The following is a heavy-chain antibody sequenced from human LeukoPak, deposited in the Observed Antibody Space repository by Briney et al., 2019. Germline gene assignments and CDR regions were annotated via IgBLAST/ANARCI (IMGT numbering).Heavy chain of an antibody. CDR1: GYTFTSYG. J-gene: IGHJ4*02. Sequence: ASVKVSCKASGYTFTSYGISWVRQAPGQGLEWMGWISAYNGNTNYAQKLQGRVTMTTDTSTSTAYMELRSLRSDDTAVYYCARDAEYYDFWSGYHYWGQGTLVTASS. D-gene: IGHD3-3*01. CDR3: ARDAEYYDFWSGYHY. CDR2: ISAYNGNT. V-gene: IGHV1-18*01.